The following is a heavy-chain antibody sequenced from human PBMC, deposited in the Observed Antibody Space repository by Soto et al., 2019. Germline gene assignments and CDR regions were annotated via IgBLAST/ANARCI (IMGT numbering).Heavy chain of an antibody. J-gene: IGHJ4*02. CDR2: VSTNNADT. D-gene: IGHD3-22*01. Sequence: AAVKVSCKTSGYTFTDYGLAWLRQAPAQRPEWMGWVSTNNADTNYAQKFQGRVTMTTDRSTTTTYMELRSLRSDDTAVYYCARELNTDSSAYYSFAYWGQGTLVTVSS. CDR1: GYTFTDYG. CDR3: ARELNTDSSAYYSFAY. V-gene: IGHV1-18*01.